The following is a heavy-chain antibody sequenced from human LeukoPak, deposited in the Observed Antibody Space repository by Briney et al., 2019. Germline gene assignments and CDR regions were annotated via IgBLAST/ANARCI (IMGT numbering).Heavy chain of an antibody. J-gene: IGHJ4*02. V-gene: IGHV3-74*01. CDR2: INGDGSNS. CDR1: GFTFTTYW. CDR3: ARTSPTSHLDF. D-gene: IGHD3-16*01. Sequence: GGSLRLSCVASGFTFTTYWMHWVRQAPGKGLVWVSRINGDGSNSNYADSVKGRFTISRDNARNTLYLQMNGLRAEDTALYYCARTSPTSHLDFWGQGTLVTVSS.